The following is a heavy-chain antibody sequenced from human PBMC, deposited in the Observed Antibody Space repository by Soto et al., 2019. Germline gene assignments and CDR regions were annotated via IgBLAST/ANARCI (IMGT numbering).Heavy chain of an antibody. CDR3: ARGTAYNILTGSRSYGMDV. CDR2: IHPGDSDT. CDR1: KYSCTRYW. J-gene: IGHJ6*02. V-gene: IGHV5-51*01. Sequence: PGESLKISCKASKYSCTRYWIGWVRQMPGKGLEWMGIIHPGDSDTRYSPSFQGQVTISADKSISTAYLQWSSLKASDTAMYYCARGTAYNILTGSRSYGMDVWGQGTTVTVSS. D-gene: IGHD3-9*01.